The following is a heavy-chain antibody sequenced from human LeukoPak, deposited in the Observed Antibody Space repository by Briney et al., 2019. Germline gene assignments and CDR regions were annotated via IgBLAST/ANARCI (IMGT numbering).Heavy chain of an antibody. CDR3: ARIGRLYDSSGYYLAFDI. D-gene: IGHD3-22*01. V-gene: IGHV4-38-2*02. CDR1: GYSISSGYN. CDR2: IYHSGST. J-gene: IGHJ3*02. Sequence: SETLSLTCTVSGYSISSGYNWGWIRQPPGKGLEWIGSIYHSGSTYYNPSLKSRVTISVDTSKNQFSLKLSSVTAADTAVYYCARIGRLYDSSGYYLAFDIWGQGTMVTVSS.